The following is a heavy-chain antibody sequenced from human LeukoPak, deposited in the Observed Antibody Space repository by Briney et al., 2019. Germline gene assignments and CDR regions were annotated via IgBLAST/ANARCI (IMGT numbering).Heavy chain of an antibody. CDR3: AREVAVAIDY. Sequence: PGGSLRLSCAATGFTFSSYAMSWVRQAPGKGLEWVSAISGSGGSTYYADSVKGRFTNSRDNSKNTLYLQMNSLRAEDTAVYYCAREVAVAIDYWGQGTLVTVSS. J-gene: IGHJ4*02. D-gene: IGHD6-19*01. V-gene: IGHV3-23*01. CDR1: GFTFSSYA. CDR2: ISGSGGST.